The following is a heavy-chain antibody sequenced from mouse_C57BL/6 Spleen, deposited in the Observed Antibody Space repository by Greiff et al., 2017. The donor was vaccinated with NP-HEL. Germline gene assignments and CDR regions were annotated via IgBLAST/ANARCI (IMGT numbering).Heavy chain of an antibody. CDR3: ARWGGWLLRKNYAMDY. V-gene: IGHV14-2*01. D-gene: IGHD2-3*01. CDR1: GFNIKDYY. CDR2: IDPEDGET. Sequence: EVQLQQSGAELVKPGASVKLSCTASGFNIKDYYMHWVKQRTEQGLEWIGRIDPEDGETKYVPKFQGKATITADTSSNTAYLQLSSLTSEDTAVYYCARWGGWLLRKNYAMDYWGQGTSVTVSS. J-gene: IGHJ4*01.